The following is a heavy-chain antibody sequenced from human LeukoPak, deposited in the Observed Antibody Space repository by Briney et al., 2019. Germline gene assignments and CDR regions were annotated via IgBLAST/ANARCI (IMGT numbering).Heavy chain of an antibody. CDR3: ANSYGDAFDI. V-gene: IGHV4-34*01. D-gene: IGHD4-17*01. Sequence: SETLSLTCAVYGGSFSGYYWSWIRQPPGKGLEWIGEINHSGSTNYNPSLKSRVTISVDTSKNQFSLKLSSVTAADTAVYYCANSYGDAFDIWGQGTMVTVSS. J-gene: IGHJ3*02. CDR1: GGSFSGYY. CDR2: INHSGST.